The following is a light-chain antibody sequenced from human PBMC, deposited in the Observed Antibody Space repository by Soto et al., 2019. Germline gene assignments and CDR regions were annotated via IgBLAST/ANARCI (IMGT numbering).Light chain of an antibody. CDR2: GAS. Sequence: EIVLTQSPGTLSLSPGERATLSCRASQSFSRSYLAWYPQKPGQAPRLVIYGASSRATGIPDRFSGSGSGTDFTLTISRLEPEDFAVYYCQQYGTSGWTFGQGTKLEIK. CDR3: QQYGTSGWT. J-gene: IGKJ2*01. CDR1: QSFSRSY. V-gene: IGKV3-20*01.